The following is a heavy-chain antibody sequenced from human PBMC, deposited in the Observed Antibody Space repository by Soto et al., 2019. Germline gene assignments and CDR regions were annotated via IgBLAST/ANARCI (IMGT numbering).Heavy chain of an antibody. CDR1: GGSINSGGYF. CDR2: IYYSGIT. Sequence: SETLSLTCTVSGGSINSGGYFWSWIRQHPAKGLEWIGYIYYSGITSYNPSLKSRVTISVDTSKNQFSLKLSSGTAADTAVYYCAREINVGSGDYFDYWGQGTLVTVSS. D-gene: IGHD3-10*01. CDR3: AREINVGSGDYFDY. J-gene: IGHJ4*02. V-gene: IGHV4-31*03.